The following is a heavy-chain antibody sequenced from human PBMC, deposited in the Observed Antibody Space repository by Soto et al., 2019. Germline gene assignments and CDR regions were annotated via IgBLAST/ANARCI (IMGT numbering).Heavy chain of an antibody. J-gene: IGHJ4*02. V-gene: IGHV3-33*01. CDR2: IWYDGSNK. CDR3: ARALRGNYDILTGPDY. CDR1: GFTFSSYG. D-gene: IGHD3-9*01. Sequence: QVQLVESGGGVVQPGRSLRLSCAASGFTFSSYGMHWVRQAPGKGLDWVAVIWYDGSNKYYADSVRGRFTISRDNSKNTLYLQMNSLRAEDTAVYYCARALRGNYDILTGPDYWGQGTLVTVSS.